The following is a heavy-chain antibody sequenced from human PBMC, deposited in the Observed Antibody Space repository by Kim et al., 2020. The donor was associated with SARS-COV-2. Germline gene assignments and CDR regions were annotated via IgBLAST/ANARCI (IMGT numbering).Heavy chain of an antibody. CDR1: GGTFSSYA. Sequence: SVKVSCKASGGTFSSYAISWVRQAPGQGLEWMGGIIPIFGTANYAQKFQGRVTITADESTSTAYMELSSLRSEDTAVYYCARDEYYYDSSGLGFDYCGQGTLVTVSS. V-gene: IGHV1-69*13. CDR3: ARDEYYYDSSGLGFDY. J-gene: IGHJ4*02. D-gene: IGHD3-22*01. CDR2: IIPIFGTA.